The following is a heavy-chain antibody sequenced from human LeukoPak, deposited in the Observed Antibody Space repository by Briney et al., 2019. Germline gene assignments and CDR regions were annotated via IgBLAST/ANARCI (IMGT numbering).Heavy chain of an antibody. CDR2: ISYDGSNK. D-gene: IGHD3-10*01. CDR1: GFTFSSYA. V-gene: IGHV3-30*04. CDR3: ARDRVSGSGSIDY. Sequence: PGGSLRLSCAASGFTFSSYAMHWVRQAPGKGLEWVALISYDGSNKDYVDSVRGRFTISRDNSKNTLYLQTNSLRVEDTAVYYCARDRVSGSGSIDYWGQGTLVTVSS. J-gene: IGHJ4*02.